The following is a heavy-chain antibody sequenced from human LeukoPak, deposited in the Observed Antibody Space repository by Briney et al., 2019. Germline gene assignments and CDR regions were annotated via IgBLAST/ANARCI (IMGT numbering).Heavy chain of an antibody. CDR1: GFTFSNYA. CDR2: ISYDGSNK. V-gene: IGHV3-30*04. CDR3: AKGQNYDILTGYYIYYYYYGMDV. D-gene: IGHD3-9*01. J-gene: IGHJ6*02. Sequence: PGGSLRLSCAASGFTFSNYAMHWVRQAPGKGLEWVAVISYDGSNKYYADSVKGRFTISRDNSKNTLYLQMNSLRAEDTAVYYCAKGQNYDILTGYYIYYYYYGMDVWGQGTTVTVSS.